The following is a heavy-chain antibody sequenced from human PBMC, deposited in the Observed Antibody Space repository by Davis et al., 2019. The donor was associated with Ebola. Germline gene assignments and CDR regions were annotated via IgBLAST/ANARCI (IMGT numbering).Heavy chain of an antibody. J-gene: IGHJ6*02. CDR3: ARYSRAVAGRMDV. V-gene: IGHV5-51*01. D-gene: IGHD6-19*01. CDR2: IYPGDSDT. CDR1: GYSFTNYW. Sequence: GESLKISCKASGYSFTNYWIGWVRQMPGKGLEWMAIIYPGDSDTRYSPSFQGQVTISADKSISTAYLQWSSLKASDTAMYYCARYSRAVAGRMDVWGQGTTVTVSS.